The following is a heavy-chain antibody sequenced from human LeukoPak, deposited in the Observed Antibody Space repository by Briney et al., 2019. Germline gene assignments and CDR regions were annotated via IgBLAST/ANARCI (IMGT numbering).Heavy chain of an antibody. Sequence: SGGSLRLSCAASGFTFDDYAMHWVRQAPGKGLEWVSGIGWNSGSIGYADSVKGRFTISRDNAKNSLYLQMNSLRAEDTAVYYCAKATGYLLWGQGTLVTVSS. CDR3: AKATGYLL. CDR2: IGWNSGSI. J-gene: IGHJ4*02. D-gene: IGHD1-14*01. CDR1: GFTFDDYA. V-gene: IGHV3-9*01.